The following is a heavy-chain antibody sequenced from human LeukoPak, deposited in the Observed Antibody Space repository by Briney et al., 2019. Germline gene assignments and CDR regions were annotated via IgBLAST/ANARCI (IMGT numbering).Heavy chain of an antibody. V-gene: IGHV3-23*01. CDR1: GFTFTNYA. CDR2: IDDTGDYT. D-gene: IGHD2-8*01. CDR3: AKEGHRHGIPYFDC. J-gene: IGHJ4*02. Sequence: GGSLRLSCAASGFTFTNYAMSWVRQAPGKGLEWVSGIDDTGDYTYYADSARGRFTISRDNSKSTLYLQMNSLRPDDSAVYYCAKEGHRHGIPYFDCWGQGILVTVSS.